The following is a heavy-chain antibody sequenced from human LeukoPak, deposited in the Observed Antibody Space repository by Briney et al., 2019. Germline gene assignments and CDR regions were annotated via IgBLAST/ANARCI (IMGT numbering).Heavy chain of an antibody. CDR1: GFTVSSNY. CDR2: IYSGGST. CDR3: ARDLGYSYGGFDP. J-gene: IGHJ5*02. D-gene: IGHD5-18*01. V-gene: IGHV3-66*02. Sequence: PGGSLRLSCAASGFTVSSNYMSWVRQAPGKGLEWVSVIYSGGSTYYADSVKGRFTISRDNSKNTLYLQMNSLRAEDTAVYYCARDLGYSYGGFDPWGQGTLVTVSS.